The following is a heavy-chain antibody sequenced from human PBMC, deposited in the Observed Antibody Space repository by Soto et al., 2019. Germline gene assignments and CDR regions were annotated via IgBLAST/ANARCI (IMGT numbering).Heavy chain of an antibody. CDR3: ASRRNPYGAYDY. CDR2: IYSDGST. Sequence: EVQLVVSGGGLVQPGGSLRLSCAASGFTVSSNFRSWVRQAPGKGLEWVSIIYSDGSTYYADSVKGRLTISRDNSKNTLYLQMNSRRADDTAVYYCASRRNPYGAYDYWGQGTLVTVSS. CDR1: GFTVSSNF. D-gene: IGHD4-17*01. J-gene: IGHJ4*02. V-gene: IGHV3-66*01.